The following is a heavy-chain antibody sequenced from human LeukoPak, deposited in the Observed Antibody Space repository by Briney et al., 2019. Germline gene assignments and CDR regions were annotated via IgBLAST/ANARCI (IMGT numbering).Heavy chain of an antibody. D-gene: IGHD6-19*01. CDR1: GYTFTRLC. CDR2: ISPYNGNT. J-gene: IGHJ4*02. CDR3: ARVGMAVSGAFDY. V-gene: IGHV1-18*01. Sequence: ASVKVSCKASGYTFTRLCFSWVRQAPGQGLEWMGWISPYNGNTNYAQKLQGRVTMTTDTSTSTAYMELRSLRSDDTAVYYCARVGMAVSGAFDYWGQGTLVTVSS.